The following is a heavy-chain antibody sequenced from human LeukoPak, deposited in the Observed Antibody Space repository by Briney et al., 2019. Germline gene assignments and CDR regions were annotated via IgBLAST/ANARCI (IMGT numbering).Heavy chain of an antibody. CDR2: IKSRTNGGGTT. CDR1: GFTFSDVW. D-gene: IGHD2-2*01. CDR3: TTSPPVGREIPAANDY. J-gene: IGHJ4*02. V-gene: IGHV3-15*01. Sequence: GGSLRLSCAVSGFTFSDVWMNWVRQAPGKGLEWVGRIKSRTNGGGTTDYAEPVKGRFTISRDDSKSTLFLQMNSLKTEDTAVYFCTTSPPVGREIPAANDYWGQGALVTVSS.